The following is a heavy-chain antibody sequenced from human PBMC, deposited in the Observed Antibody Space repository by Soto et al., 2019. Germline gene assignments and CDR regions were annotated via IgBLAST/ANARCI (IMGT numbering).Heavy chain of an antibody. V-gene: IGHV4-30-2*01. D-gene: IGHD3-9*01. CDR2: IYHSGST. CDR3: ARGDILTTGRFGY. CDR1: GGSISSGGYS. J-gene: IGHJ4*02. Sequence: PSETLSLTCAVSGGSISSGGYSWSWIRQPPGKGLEWIGYIYHSGSTYYNPSLKSRVTISVDRSKNQFSLKLSSVTAADTAVYYCARGDILTTGRFGYWGQGTLVTVSS.